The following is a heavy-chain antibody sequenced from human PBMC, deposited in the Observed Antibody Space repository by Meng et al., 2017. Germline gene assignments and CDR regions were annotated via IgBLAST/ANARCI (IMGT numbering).Heavy chain of an antibody. D-gene: IGHD4-17*01. Sequence: ERLQQWGAVLVKPAETLSCTCAVYGGSLIVYYWSWIRQPPGKGLEWIGEITHSGSTNYDPSLKSRVTMSLDTSKKQFSLRLRSVTAADTAVYYCARSHSVTIVAFDYWGQGTLVTVSS. V-gene: IGHV4-34*01. CDR3: ARSHSVTIVAFDY. J-gene: IGHJ4*02. CDR1: GGSLIVYY. CDR2: ITHSGST.